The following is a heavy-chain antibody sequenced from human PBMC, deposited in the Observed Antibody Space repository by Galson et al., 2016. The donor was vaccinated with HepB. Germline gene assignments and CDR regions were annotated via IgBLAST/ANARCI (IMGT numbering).Heavy chain of an antibody. V-gene: IGHV3-11*04. J-gene: IGHJ4*02. Sequence: SLRLSCAASGFSLSDYDMSWIRQAPGKGLEWVSYMRSSGTTIYYTDSVKGRFTSSRDSAKNSLDLQMNSLRAEDAALYYCARSKAGYGLGSHLDWGRGTLVTVSS. CDR1: GFSLSDYD. D-gene: IGHD3-10*01. CDR3: ARSKAGYGLGSHLD. CDR2: MRSSGTTI.